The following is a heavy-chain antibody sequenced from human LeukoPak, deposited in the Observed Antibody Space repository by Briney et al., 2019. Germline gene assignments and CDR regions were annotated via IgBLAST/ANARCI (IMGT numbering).Heavy chain of an antibody. CDR2: ISWNSGSI. CDR1: GFTFDDYA. Sequence: GESLRLSCAASGFTFDDYAMHWVRQAPGKGLEWVSGISWNSGSIGYADSVKGRFTISRDNAKNSLYLQMNSLRAEDTALYYCAKVRVGGSLGEFDYWGQGTLVTVSS. J-gene: IGHJ4*02. CDR3: AKVRVGGSLGEFDY. D-gene: IGHD1-26*01. V-gene: IGHV3-9*01.